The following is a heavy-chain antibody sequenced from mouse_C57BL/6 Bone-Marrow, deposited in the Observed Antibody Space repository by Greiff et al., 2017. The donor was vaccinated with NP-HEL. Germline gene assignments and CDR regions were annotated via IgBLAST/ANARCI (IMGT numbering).Heavy chain of an antibody. CDR3: ARGDWYFDV. CDR1: GYTFTSYW. V-gene: IGHV1-55*01. Sequence: QVQLQQPGAELVKPGASVKMSCKASGYTFTSYWMTWVKQRPGQGLEWIGDIYPGSGSTNSNEKFKSKATLTVATSSSTAYMQLGSLTAEDSAVYYCARGDWYFDVWGTGTTVTVSS. CDR2: IYPGSGST. J-gene: IGHJ1*03.